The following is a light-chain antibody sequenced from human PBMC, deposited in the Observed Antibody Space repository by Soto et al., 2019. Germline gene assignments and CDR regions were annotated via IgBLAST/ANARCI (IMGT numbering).Light chain of an antibody. CDR2: DAS. J-gene: IGKJ1*01. CDR1: QSISSW. Sequence: DIQMTQAPSTLSASVGDRVTITCRASQSISSWLAWYQQKPGKAPKLLIYDASSLESGVPSRFSGSGSGTEFTLTISSLQPDDFATYYCQQYNRYSWTFAQGTKMHIK. CDR3: QQYNRYSWT. V-gene: IGKV1-5*01.